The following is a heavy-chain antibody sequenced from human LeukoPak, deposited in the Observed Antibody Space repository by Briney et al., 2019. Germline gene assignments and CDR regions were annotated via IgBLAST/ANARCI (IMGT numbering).Heavy chain of an antibody. V-gene: IGHV4-4*07. J-gene: IGHJ4*02. CDR2: IYTSGTT. Sequence: SETLSLTCSVSGGVISSYYWSWIRQPAGKGLEWIGRIYTSGTTNYNPSLKSRLTMSIDTSKNQFSLKLSSVNAADTAVYYCARDFEYWGQGILVTVSS. CDR1: GGVISSYY. CDR3: ARDFEY.